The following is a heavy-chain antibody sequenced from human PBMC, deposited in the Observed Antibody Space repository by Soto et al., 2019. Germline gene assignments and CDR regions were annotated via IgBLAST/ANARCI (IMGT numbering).Heavy chain of an antibody. CDR3: ARGVGRFGEFDV. D-gene: IGHD3-10*01. Sequence: ASEALSLPLPGSGGSLSRGGYSLSRIRQPPGKGLEWIGYIYHSGSTYYNPSLKSRVTISVDRSKNQFSLKLSSVTAADTAVYYCARGVGRFGEFDVWGQGTTVTVSS. CDR1: GGSLSRGGYS. V-gene: IGHV4-30-2*01. J-gene: IGHJ6*02. CDR2: IYHSGST.